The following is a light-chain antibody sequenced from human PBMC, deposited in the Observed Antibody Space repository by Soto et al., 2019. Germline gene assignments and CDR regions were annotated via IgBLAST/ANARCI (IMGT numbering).Light chain of an antibody. V-gene: IGKV3D-15*01. Sequence: EIVMTQSPATLSVSPGERATLSCRASQSVSNNLVWYQQKPGQAPRLLIYGASSRATGIPARFSGSGSGTEFTLTISRLESEDFAVYYCQQYSSSPPLTFGGGTKVDIK. CDR2: GAS. CDR1: QSVSNN. J-gene: IGKJ4*01. CDR3: QQYSSSPPLT.